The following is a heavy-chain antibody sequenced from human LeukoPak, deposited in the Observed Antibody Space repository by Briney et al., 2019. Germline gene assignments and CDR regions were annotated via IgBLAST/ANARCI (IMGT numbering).Heavy chain of an antibody. CDR1: GFTFSSYW. CDR3: ARGGGLDV. Sequence: QPGGPLRLPCAASGFTFSSYWMNWARQAPGKGLEWVASINHNGNVNYYVDSVKGRFTISRDNAKNSLYPQMSNLRAEDTAVYFCARGGGLDVWGQGATVTVSS. V-gene: IGHV3-7*03. D-gene: IGHD3-16*01. CDR2: INHNGNVN. J-gene: IGHJ6*02.